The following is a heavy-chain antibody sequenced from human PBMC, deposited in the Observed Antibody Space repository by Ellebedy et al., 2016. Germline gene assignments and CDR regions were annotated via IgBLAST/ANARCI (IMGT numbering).Heavy chain of an antibody. CDR2: IKEDGAQV. V-gene: IGHV3-7*03. J-gene: IGHJ4*02. CDR1: GFSFGSYW. CDR3: AKLVTAEHYFEV. D-gene: IGHD2-21*02. Sequence: GGSLRLXCAASGFSFGSYWMSWVRQTPGNGLEWLANIKEDGAQVNYMDSVTGRFTISRDNSKTSLFLQMNSLRSEDTALYYCAKLVTAEHYFEVWGQGTLVTVSS.